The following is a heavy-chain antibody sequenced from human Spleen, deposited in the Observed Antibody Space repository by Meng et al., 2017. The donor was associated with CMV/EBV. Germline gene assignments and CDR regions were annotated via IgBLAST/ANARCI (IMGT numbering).Heavy chain of an antibody. Sequence: GESLKISCAASGFSFSSFSMNWVRQVPGKGLEWVSYITSISSPIYYADSVKGRFTISRDNSKNTLYLQMDTLRVEDTAVYYCARDRGFMEWSLDYWGQGALVTVSS. CDR1: GFSFSSFS. V-gene: IGHV3-48*01. CDR3: ARDRGFMEWSLDY. D-gene: IGHD3-3*01. J-gene: IGHJ4*02. CDR2: ITSISSPI.